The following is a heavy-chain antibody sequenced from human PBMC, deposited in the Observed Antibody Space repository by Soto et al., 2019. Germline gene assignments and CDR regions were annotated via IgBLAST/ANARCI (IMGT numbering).Heavy chain of an antibody. CDR2: IKEDGSEK. V-gene: IGHV3-7*04. D-gene: IGHD2-2*01. CDR1: GFTFSSYW. J-gene: IGHJ6*02. Sequence: GGSLRLSCAASGFTFSSYWMSWVRQAPGKGLEWVANIKEDGSEKYYVDSVKGRFTISRDNAKNSLYLQMNSLRAEDTAVYYCAREFMYQNYYYYGIYVCGQGTTVPGSS. CDR3: AREFMYQNYYYYGIYV.